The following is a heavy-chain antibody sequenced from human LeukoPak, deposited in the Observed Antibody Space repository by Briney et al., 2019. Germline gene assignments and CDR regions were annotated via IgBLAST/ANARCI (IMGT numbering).Heavy chain of an antibody. V-gene: IGHV4-59*01. CDR1: GGSISSYY. CDR2: IYYSGST. Sequence: PSETLSLTCTVSGGSISSYYWSWIRQPPGKGLEWIGYIYYSGSTNYNPSLKSRVTISVDTSKNQFSLKLSSVTAADTAVYYCARGRSSSGSYHFDYWGQGTLVTVFS. J-gene: IGHJ4*02. D-gene: IGHD1-26*01. CDR3: ARGRSSSGSYHFDY.